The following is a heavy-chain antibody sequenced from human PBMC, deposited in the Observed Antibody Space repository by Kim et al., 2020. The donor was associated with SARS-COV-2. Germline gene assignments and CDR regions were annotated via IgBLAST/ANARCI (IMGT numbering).Heavy chain of an antibody. J-gene: IGHJ4*02. CDR1: GFTVSSSY. D-gene: IGHD2-2*01. V-gene: IGHV3-53*01. CDR2: LYADGRT. Sequence: GGSLRLSCAGSGFTVSSSYMTWVRQAPGKGLNWVSVLYADGRTHYADYVKGRFTISRDNSENTVFLQMNSLGGGDTTVYYCARRLGHCTSTTCHLPFDYWGQRTPVALSS. CDR3: ARRLGHCTSTTCHLPFDY.